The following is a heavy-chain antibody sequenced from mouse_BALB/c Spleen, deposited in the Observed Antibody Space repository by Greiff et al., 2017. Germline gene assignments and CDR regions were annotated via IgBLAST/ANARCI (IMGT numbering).Heavy chain of an antibody. Sequence: EVKLVESGGGLVQPGGSRKLSCAASGFTFSSFGMHWVRQAPEKGLEWVAYISSGSSTIYYADTVKGRFTISRDNPKNTLFLQMTSLRSEDTAMYYCARRGNGNYAYAMDYWGQGTSVTVSS. V-gene: IGHV5-17*02. CDR1: GFTFSSFG. D-gene: IGHD2-1*01. CDR2: ISSGSSTI. CDR3: ARRGNGNYAYAMDY. J-gene: IGHJ4*01.